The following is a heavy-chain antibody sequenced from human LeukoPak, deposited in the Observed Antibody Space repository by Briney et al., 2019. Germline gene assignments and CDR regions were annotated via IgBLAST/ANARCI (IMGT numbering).Heavy chain of an antibody. CDR3: ARGLRNDWFFDL. J-gene: IGHJ2*01. CDR2: MNPISGSR. CDR1: GFTFTSYD. Sequence: ASVKVSCKASGFTFTSYDINWVRQATGQGLEWMGWMNPISGSRGYAQKFQGRVSVTTSSSTSTAYLELNSLTSEDTAVYYCARGLRNDWFFDLWGRGTLVTVSS. V-gene: IGHV1-8*01.